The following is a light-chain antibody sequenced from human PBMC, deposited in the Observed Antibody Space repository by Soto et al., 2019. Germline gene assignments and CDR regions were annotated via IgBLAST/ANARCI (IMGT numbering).Light chain of an antibody. V-gene: IGKV3-20*01. Sequence: EIVLTQSPGTLSLSPGERATLSCRASQSVSSSYLAWYQQEPGQSPRLLMYDPSSRANGIPDSFSGSGSGTEYTLTISRLELEDFARYYCQQYGSSPYTFGQGTKLEI. CDR1: QSVSSSY. J-gene: IGKJ2*01. CDR2: DPS. CDR3: QQYGSSPYT.